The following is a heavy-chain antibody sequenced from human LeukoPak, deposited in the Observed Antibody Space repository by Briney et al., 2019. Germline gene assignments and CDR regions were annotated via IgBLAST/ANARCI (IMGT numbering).Heavy chain of an antibody. Sequence: SETLSLTCAVYGGSFNVYYWSWIRQPPGKGLEWIGYIYYSGSTNYNPSLKSRVTISVDTSKNQFSLKLSSVTAADTAVYYCARVDRSGSGYDLDNWFDPWGQGTLVTVSS. J-gene: IGHJ5*02. CDR3: ARVDRSGSGYDLDNWFDP. CDR2: IYYSGST. CDR1: GGSFNVYY. V-gene: IGHV4-59*01. D-gene: IGHD5-12*01.